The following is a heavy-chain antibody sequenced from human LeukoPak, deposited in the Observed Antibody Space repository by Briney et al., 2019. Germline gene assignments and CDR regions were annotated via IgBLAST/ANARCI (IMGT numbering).Heavy chain of an antibody. J-gene: IGHJ4*02. CDR1: AFTFSDYW. V-gene: IGHV3-7*01. CDR2: INENGSEK. D-gene: IGHD6-13*01. CDR3: ARVGVLSSSWLLY. Sequence: GGSLRLSCATSAFTFSDYWMSWVRQTPGKGLEWVSNINENGSEKYYVDSVKGRFTISRDNAKNSLYLQMNSLRAEDTAVYYCARVGVLSSSWLLYWGQGTLVTVSS.